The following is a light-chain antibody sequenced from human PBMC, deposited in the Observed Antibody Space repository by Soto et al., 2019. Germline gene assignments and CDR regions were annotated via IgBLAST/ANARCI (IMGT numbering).Light chain of an antibody. J-gene: IGKJ2*01. V-gene: IGKV4-1*01. CDR1: QSVLYSSNNQNY. CDR3: QQYYTVPYT. Sequence: DIVMTQSPDSLAVSLGERATINCKSSQSVLYSSNNQNYLAWYQQKPGQPPKLLIYWASTRESGVPDRFSGSGSGADFTLTISSLQAEDVAVYYCQQYYTVPYTFCQGTKLEIK. CDR2: WAS.